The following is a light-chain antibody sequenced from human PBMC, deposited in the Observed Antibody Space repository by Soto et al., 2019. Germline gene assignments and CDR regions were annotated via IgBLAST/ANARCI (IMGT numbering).Light chain of an antibody. CDR3: SSYTSSSTSYV. Sequence: QSALTQPDSVSGSPGQSITISCTGTSSDVGGYNYVSWYQQHPGKAPKLMIYDVSNRPSGVSNRFSGSKSGNTASLTISGLQAEDEADYYCSSYTSSSTSYVFGTGTKLTVL. V-gene: IGLV2-14*01. CDR2: DVS. J-gene: IGLJ1*01. CDR1: SSDVGGYNY.